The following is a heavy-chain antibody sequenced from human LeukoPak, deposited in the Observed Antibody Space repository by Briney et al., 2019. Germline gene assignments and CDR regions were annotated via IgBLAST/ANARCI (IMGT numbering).Heavy chain of an antibody. J-gene: IGHJ4*02. CDR3: AKGGIYYGSGSYYNPDY. V-gene: IGHV3-23*01. CDR2: ISGSGGST. D-gene: IGHD3-10*01. CDR1: GSTLSSYA. Sequence: GRSLSLSRAASGSTLSSYAMSWVRQAPGKGLEWDSAISGSGGSTYCADSVEGRFNIYRDNSKNTLYLQMNSLRAEDTAVYYCAKGGIYYGSGSYYNPDYWGQGTLVTVSS.